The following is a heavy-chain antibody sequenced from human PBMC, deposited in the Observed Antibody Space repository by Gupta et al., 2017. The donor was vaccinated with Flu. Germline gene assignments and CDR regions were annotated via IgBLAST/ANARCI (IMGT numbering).Heavy chain of an antibody. CDR3: AIVRNTNHYYYYMDV. Sequence: QVQLQESGPGLLKPSQTLSLTCTVSGGSITSDGFYWSWIRQHPGKGLEWIGYIHYSGSTYSIPSLKSRVTISVDTSKNKVSMRLSSVTVAETAVYYCAIVRNTNHYYYYMDVGGKGTTVTVYS. CDR1: GGSITSDGFY. D-gene: IGHD1-1*01. CDR2: IHYSGST. J-gene: IGHJ6*03. V-gene: IGHV4-31*03.